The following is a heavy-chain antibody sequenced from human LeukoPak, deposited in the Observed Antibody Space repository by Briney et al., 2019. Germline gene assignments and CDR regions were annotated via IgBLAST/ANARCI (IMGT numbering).Heavy chain of an antibody. Sequence: SVKVSCKASGGTFSSYAVSWVRQAPGQGLEWMGGIIPIFGTANYAQKFQGRVTITTDESTSTAYMELSSLRSEDTAVYYCARSGGSGRGNYMDVWGKGTTVTVSS. CDR2: IIPIFGTA. CDR1: GGTFSSYA. V-gene: IGHV1-69*05. D-gene: IGHD2-15*01. J-gene: IGHJ6*03. CDR3: ARSGGSGRGNYMDV.